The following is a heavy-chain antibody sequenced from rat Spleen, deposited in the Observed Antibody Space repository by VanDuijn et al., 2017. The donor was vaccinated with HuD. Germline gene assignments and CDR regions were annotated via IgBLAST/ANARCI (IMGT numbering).Heavy chain of an antibody. CDR3: STDRTGALMDA. D-gene: IGHD5-1*01. J-gene: IGHJ4*01. CDR2: ISYDGGTT. CDR1: GFTFSNYD. V-gene: IGHV5-20*01. Sequence: EVQLVESGGGLVQPGRSMKLSCAASGFTFSNYDMAWVRQAPKKGLEWVAYISYDGGTTYYRDSVKGRFTISRDNAKSTLYLQMDSLRSEDTATYYCSTDRTGALMDAWGQGASVTVSS.